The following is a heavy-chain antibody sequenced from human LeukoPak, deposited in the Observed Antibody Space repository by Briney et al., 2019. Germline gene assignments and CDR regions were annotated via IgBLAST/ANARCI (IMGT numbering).Heavy chain of an antibody. Sequence: PGGSLRLSCAASGLTFSNYATNWVRQAPGKGLEWVSTISGSAGSTYYADAVKGRFTISRDNSKSTLYLQMNSLRADDTAVYYCAKALRTDYYYYMDVWGKGTTVTVSS. CDR3: AKALRTDYYYYMDV. CDR2: ISGSAGST. V-gene: IGHV3-23*01. J-gene: IGHJ6*03. CDR1: GLTFSNYA.